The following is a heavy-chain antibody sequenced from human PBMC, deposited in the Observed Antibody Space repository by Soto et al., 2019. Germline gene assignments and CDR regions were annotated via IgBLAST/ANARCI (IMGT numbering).Heavy chain of an antibody. V-gene: IGHV1-18*01. Sequence: QVHLVQSGAEVKKPGASVKVSCKASGYTLSSYGISWVRQAPGQGLEWMGRITTYNGNTNYAQKLQGRVTMTTDLSTNTALMELRSLRSDDTAVYYCARDWGELYLDYWGQGTLVTVSS. CDR2: ITTYNGNT. D-gene: IGHD3-10*01. CDR1: GYTLSSYG. J-gene: IGHJ4*02. CDR3: ARDWGELYLDY.